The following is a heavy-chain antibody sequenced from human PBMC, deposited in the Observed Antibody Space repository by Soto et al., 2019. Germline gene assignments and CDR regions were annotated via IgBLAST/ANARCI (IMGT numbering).Heavy chain of an antibody. J-gene: IGHJ6*03. Sequence: SETLSLTCAVYGGSFSGYYWSWIRQPPGKGLELIGEINHSGSTNYNPSLKSRVTISVDTSKNQFSLKLSSVTAADTAVYYCARVPIVVVPAAMNYYYYYMDVWGKGTTVTVSS. V-gene: IGHV4-34*01. CDR1: GGSFSGYY. CDR2: INHSGST. D-gene: IGHD2-2*01. CDR3: ARVPIVVVPAAMNYYYYYMDV.